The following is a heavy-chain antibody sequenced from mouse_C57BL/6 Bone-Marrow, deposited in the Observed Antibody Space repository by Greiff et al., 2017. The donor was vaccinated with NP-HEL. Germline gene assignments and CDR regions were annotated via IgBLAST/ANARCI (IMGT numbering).Heavy chain of an antibody. CDR3: TRNPPLLPFCYFDY. D-gene: IGHD1-1*01. CDR1: GYTFTDYE. Sequence: QVQLQQSGAELVRPGASVTLSCKASGYTFTDYEMHWVKQTPVHGLEWIGAIDPETGGTAYNQKFKGKAILTADKSSSTAYMELRSLTSEDSAVYYCTRNPPLLPFCYFDYWGQGTTLTVSS. V-gene: IGHV1-15*01. CDR2: IDPETGGT. J-gene: IGHJ2*01.